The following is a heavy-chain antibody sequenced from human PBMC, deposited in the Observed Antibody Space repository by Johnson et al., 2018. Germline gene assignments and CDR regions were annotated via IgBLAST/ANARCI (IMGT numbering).Heavy chain of an antibody. J-gene: IGHJ3*02. CDR1: GFTFRIYA. V-gene: IGHV3-30-3*01. D-gene: IGHD2-21*02. CDR2: ISYDGSNK. Sequence: QVQLVESGGGVVEPGRSLRLSCAASGFTFRIYAIHWVRQAPGKGLEWVAVISYDGSNKSYVDSVKGRFTISRDNSKNTLYLQMNSLRAEDTDVYYCARACGDCYPDDAFDIWGQGTMVTVSS. CDR3: ARACGDCYPDDAFDI.